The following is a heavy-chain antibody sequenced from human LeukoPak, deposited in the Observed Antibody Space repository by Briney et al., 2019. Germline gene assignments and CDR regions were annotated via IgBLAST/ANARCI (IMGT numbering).Heavy chain of an antibody. CDR1: GFTFDDYA. V-gene: IGHV3-9*01. CDR3: AKAGLGIAAAGTKGNWFDP. CDR2: ISWNSGSI. D-gene: IGHD6-13*01. Sequence: GGSLRLSCAASGFTFDDYAMHWVRQAPGKGLEWVSGISWNSGSIGYADSVKGRFTISRDNAKNSLYLQMNSLRAEDTALYYCAKAGLGIAAAGTKGNWFDPWGQGTLVTVSS. J-gene: IGHJ5*02.